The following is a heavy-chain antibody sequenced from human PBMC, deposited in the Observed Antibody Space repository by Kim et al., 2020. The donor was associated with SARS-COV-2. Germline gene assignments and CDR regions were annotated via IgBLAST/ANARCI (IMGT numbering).Heavy chain of an antibody. D-gene: IGHD6-13*01. CDR3: ARDLSGVAAAGYFDY. CDR2: IYSGGST. J-gene: IGHJ4*02. V-gene: IGHV3-66*01. CDR1: GFTVSSNY. Sequence: GGSLRLSCAASGFTVSSNYMSWVRQAPGKGLEWVSVIYSGGSTYYADSVKGRFTISRDNSKNTLYLQMNSLRAEDTAVYYCARDLSGVAAAGYFDYWGQGTLVTVSS.